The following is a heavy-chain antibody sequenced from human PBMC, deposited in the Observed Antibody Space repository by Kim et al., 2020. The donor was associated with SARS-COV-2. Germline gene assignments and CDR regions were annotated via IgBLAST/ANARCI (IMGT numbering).Heavy chain of an antibody. D-gene: IGHD3-9*01. CDR1: GFTFSSYD. CDR2: IGTAGDT. V-gene: IGHV3-13*01. J-gene: IGHJ6*02. Sequence: GGSLRLSCAASGFTFSSYDMHWVRQATGKGLEWVSSIGTAGDTYYPGSVKGRFTISRENAKNSLYLQMNSLRAGDTAVYYCARGDILTGYFIPPYYYGMDVWGQGTTVPVSS. CDR3: ARGDILTGYFIPPYYYGMDV.